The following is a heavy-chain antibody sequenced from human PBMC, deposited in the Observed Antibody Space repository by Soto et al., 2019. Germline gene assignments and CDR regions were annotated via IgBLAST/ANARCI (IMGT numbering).Heavy chain of an antibody. V-gene: IGHV1-18*01. CDR2: ISAYNGDT. CDR3: ARDLNHLYDSSVY. D-gene: IGHD3-22*01. J-gene: IGHJ4*02. Sequence: GASVKVSCKASGYTFTIYGISWVRQAPGQGREWMGWISAYNGDTNYAQKLQGRVTMTTDASTSTAYMELRSLRSDDTAVYYCARDLNHLYDSSVYWGQGTLVTVSS. CDR1: GYTFTIYG.